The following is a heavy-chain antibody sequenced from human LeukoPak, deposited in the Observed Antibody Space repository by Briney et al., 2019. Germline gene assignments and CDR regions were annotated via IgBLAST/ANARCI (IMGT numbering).Heavy chain of an antibody. Sequence: GGSLRLSCAASGFTFSSYAMSWVRQAPGKGLEWVSAISGSGGSTYYADSVKGRFTISRDNSKNTLYLQMNSLRAEDTAVYYCAKVTALLPAACIDYWGQGTLVTVSS. CDR2: ISGSGGST. V-gene: IGHV3-23*01. CDR3: AKVTALLPAACIDY. D-gene: IGHD2-2*01. CDR1: GFTFSSYA. J-gene: IGHJ4*02.